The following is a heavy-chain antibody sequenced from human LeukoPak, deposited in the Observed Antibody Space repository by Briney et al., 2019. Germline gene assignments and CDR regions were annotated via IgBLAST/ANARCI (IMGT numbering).Heavy chain of an antibody. J-gene: IGHJ3*02. Sequence: PSQTLSLTCTVSGDSISSGDYYWSWIRQPAGKGLEWIGRISSSGSTNYNPSLKSRVTVSVDTSKNQFSLKLSSVTAADTAVYFCARGPYSYDSSGAFDIWGQGTMVTVSS. V-gene: IGHV4-61*02. CDR1: GDSISSGDYY. CDR3: ARGPYSYDSSGAFDI. D-gene: IGHD3-22*01. CDR2: ISSSGST.